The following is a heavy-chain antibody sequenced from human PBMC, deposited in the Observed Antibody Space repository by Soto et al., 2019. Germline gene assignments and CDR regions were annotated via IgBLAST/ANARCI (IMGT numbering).Heavy chain of an antibody. CDR2: IYYSGST. CDR3: ARAQVAAQPLDY. J-gene: IGHJ4*02. V-gene: IGHV4-59*01. CDR1: GGSISSYY. D-gene: IGHD6-13*01. Sequence: PSETLSLTCTVSGGSISSYYWSWIRQPPGKGLEWIGYIYYSGSTNYNPSLKSRVTISVDTSKNQLSLKLSSVTAADTAVYYCARAQVAAQPLDYWGQGTLVTVSS.